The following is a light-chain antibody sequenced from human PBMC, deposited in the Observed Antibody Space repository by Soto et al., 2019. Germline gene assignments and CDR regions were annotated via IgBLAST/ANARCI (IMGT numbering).Light chain of an antibody. CDR3: CSYTTSSSLV. V-gene: IGLV2-14*01. Sequence: QSVLTQPASVSGSPGQSITISWTGTSSDVGGYDYVSWYQQHPGRAPQLMIYDVSHRPSGVSNRFSGSKSGNTASLTISGLQAEDEADYYCCSYTTSSSLVFGGGTNVTVL. J-gene: IGLJ3*02. CDR1: SSDVGGYDY. CDR2: DVS.